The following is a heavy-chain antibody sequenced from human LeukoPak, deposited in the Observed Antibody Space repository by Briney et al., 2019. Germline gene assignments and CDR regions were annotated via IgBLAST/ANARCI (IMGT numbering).Heavy chain of an antibody. CDR3: ARGGNRFGGFYFDY. V-gene: IGHV4-31*03. J-gene: IGHJ4*02. Sequence: PSQTLSLTCTVSGDSLSSGEHYWSWIRQLPGKGLESIGFIHHSGSTRHNPSLKNRVAISVDASKNQFALKLSSVTAADTAVYYCARGGNRFGGFYFDYWGQGILVTVSS. CDR2: IHHSGST. CDR1: GDSLSSGEHY. D-gene: IGHD3-10*01.